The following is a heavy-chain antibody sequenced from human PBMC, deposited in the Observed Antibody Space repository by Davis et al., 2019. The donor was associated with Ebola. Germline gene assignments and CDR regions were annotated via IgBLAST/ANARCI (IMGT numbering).Heavy chain of an antibody. J-gene: IGHJ4*02. CDR2: IIPIFGTA. D-gene: IGHD2-15*01. Sequence: SVKVSCKASGGTFSSYAISWVRQAPGQGLEWMGGIIPIFGTANYAQKFQGRVTITADESTSTAYMELRSLRSDDTAVYYCASLPLGSCSGGNCFYYSDSWGQGTLVTVSS. V-gene: IGHV1-69*13. CDR3: ASLPLGSCSGGNCFYYSDS. CDR1: GGTFSSYA.